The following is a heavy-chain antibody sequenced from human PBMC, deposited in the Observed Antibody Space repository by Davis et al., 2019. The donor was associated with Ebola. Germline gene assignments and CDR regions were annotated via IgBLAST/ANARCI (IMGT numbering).Heavy chain of an antibody. CDR3: ARGKAARGWFDP. CDR1: GGSFSGYY. V-gene: IGHV4-34*01. D-gene: IGHD2-15*01. J-gene: IGHJ5*02. CDR2: INHSGSS. Sequence: MPSETLSLTCAVYGGSFSGYYWSWIRQPPGMGLEWIGEINHSGSSNYNPSLKSRVTISVDTSKNQFSLKLNSVTAADTAVYYCARGKAARGWFDPWGQGTLVTVSS.